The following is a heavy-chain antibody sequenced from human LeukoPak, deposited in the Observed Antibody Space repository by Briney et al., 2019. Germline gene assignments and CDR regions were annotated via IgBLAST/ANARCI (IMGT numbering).Heavy chain of an antibody. V-gene: IGHV3-30*18. Sequence: GGSLRLSCAASGFIFSNYPMHWVRQAPGKGLEWVAVISYDGNNKTYADSVRGRFTISRDNSKNTLFLKMNNLIAEDTAVYYCEKIKAVAGTLYYFDYWGQGTLVSVSS. CDR3: EKIKAVAGTLYYFDY. D-gene: IGHD6-19*01. J-gene: IGHJ4*02. CDR2: ISYDGNNK. CDR1: GFIFSNYP.